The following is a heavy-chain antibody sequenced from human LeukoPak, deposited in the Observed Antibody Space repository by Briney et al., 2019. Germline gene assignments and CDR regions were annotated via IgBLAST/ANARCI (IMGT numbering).Heavy chain of an antibody. J-gene: IGHJ4*02. CDR3: ARVMGRELLLAFDY. CDR1: GGSISSYY. D-gene: IGHD1-7*01. CDR2: IYTSGST. Sequence: SETLSLTCTVSGGSISSYYWSWIRQPAGQGLEWIGRIYTSGSTNYNPSLKSRVTMSVDTSKNQFSLKLSSVTAADTAVYYCARVMGRELLLAFDYWGQGALVTVSS. V-gene: IGHV4-4*07.